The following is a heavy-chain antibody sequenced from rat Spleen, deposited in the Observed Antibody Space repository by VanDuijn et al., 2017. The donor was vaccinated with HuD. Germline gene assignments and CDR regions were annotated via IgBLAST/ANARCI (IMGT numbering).Heavy chain of an antibody. Sequence: EVQLVESDGGLVQPGRSLKLSCAASGFTFSNYGMAWVRQAPTKGLEWVATISYDDSSTYYRDSVKGRFTISRDDAKSTLYLQVDSLRSEDTTTYYCARQATTVPSYFDYWGQGVMVTVSS. CDR1: GFTFSNYG. J-gene: IGHJ2*01. CDR2: ISYDDSST. D-gene: IGHD1-1*01. CDR3: ARQATTVPSYFDY. V-gene: IGHV5-29*01.